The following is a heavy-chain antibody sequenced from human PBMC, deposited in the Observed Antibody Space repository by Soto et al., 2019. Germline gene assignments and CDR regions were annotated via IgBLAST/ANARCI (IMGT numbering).Heavy chain of an antibody. CDR3: NSGYDVNWFDP. J-gene: IGHJ5*02. Sequence: SETLSLTCTVSGGSISSGGYYWSWIRQHPGKGLEWIGYIYYSGSTYYNPSLKSRVTISVDTSKNQFSLKLSSVTAADTAVYYCNSGYDVNWFDPWGQGTLVTVSS. D-gene: IGHD5-12*01. V-gene: IGHV4-31*03. CDR1: GGSISSGGYY. CDR2: IYYSGST.